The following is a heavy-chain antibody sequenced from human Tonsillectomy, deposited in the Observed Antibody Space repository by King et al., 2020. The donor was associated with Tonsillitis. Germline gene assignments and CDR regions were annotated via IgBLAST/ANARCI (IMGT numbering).Heavy chain of an antibody. V-gene: IGHV1-18*01. CDR2: ISAYNGNT. CDR3: ARDEGSGWYGPLALVD. Sequence: QLVQSGAEVKEPGASVKVTCKASGYTFTSYGISWVRQAPGQGLEWMGWISAYNGNTNYAQKLQGRVTMTTDTSTSTAYMELRSLRSDDTAVYYCARDEGSGWYGPLALVDWGQGTLVTVSS. J-gene: IGHJ4*02. CDR1: GYTFTSYG. D-gene: IGHD6-19*01.